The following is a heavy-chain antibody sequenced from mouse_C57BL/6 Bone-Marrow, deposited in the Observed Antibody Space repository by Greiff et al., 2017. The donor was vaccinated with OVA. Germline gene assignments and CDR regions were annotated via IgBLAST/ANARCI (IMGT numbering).Heavy chain of an antibody. CDR2: LDPSDSYT. CDR3: ARTRDSNYAYYFDN. D-gene: IGHD2-5*01. J-gene: IGHJ2*01. V-gene: IGHV1-50*01. CDR1: GYTFTSYW. Sequence: QVQLQQPGAELVQPGASVKLSCKASGYTFTSYWMQWVKQRPGQGLEWLGELDPSDSYTTYNQQFKGKATLTVDTSSSTAYMQSSSLTSEDSAFYYCARTRDSNYAYYFDNWCQGTTLTVSS.